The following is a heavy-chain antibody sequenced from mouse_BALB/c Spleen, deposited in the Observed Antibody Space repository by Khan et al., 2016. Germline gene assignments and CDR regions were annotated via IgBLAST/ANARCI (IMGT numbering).Heavy chain of an antibody. D-gene: IGHD2-3*01. CDR2: INPSTGYI. J-gene: IGHJ2*02. V-gene: IGHV1-7*01. Sequence: QVQLKESGAELAKPGASVKMSCKASGYTFTSYWMHWVKQRPGQGLEWIGYINPSTGYIEYNQKFKGKATLTADKSSSTAYMQLSSLTSEDSAVYYCASDGPPFYFDYWGQGTSLTVSS. CDR3: ASDGPPFYFDY. CDR1: GYTFTSYW.